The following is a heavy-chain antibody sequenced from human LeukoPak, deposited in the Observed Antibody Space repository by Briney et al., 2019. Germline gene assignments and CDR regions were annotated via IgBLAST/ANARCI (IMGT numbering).Heavy chain of an antibody. J-gene: IGHJ3*02. D-gene: IGHD2-8*01. CDR3: ARGGRGVAEDAFDI. CDR1: EFTFSDYY. CDR2: ITNSGATI. V-gene: IGHV3-11*01. Sequence: GGSLRLSCAASEFTFSDYYMTWRRQAPGGGLEWVSYITNSGATIYADSVKGRSTISRDNAKKSLYLQMNSLRAEDTAVYYCARGGRGVAEDAFDIGGQGTLVTVSS.